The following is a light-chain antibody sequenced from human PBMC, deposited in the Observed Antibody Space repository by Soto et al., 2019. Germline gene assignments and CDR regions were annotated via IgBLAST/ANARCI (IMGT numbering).Light chain of an antibody. CDR1: SSNIGSNY. Sequence: QSVLTQPPSASGTPGQRVTISCSGSSSNIGSNYVYWYQHLPGTAPKLLIYTNNQRPSGVPDRFSGSKSGTSASLVISGLRSDDEADYYCAAWDDSLSVVVFGGGTKRPS. CDR3: AAWDDSLSVVV. J-gene: IGLJ2*01. CDR2: TNN. V-gene: IGLV1-47*01.